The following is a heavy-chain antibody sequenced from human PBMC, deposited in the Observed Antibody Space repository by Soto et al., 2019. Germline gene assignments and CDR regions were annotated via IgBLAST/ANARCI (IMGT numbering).Heavy chain of an antibody. J-gene: IGHJ6*02. Sequence: SETLSLTCTVSGGSISNYYWSWIRQPAGKGLEWIGRIYTGGSTNYNPSLKSRVTMSVDTSKNQFSLKLSSVTAADTAVYYCARDIVVVPAANYYYYGMDVWGQGTTVTVSS. CDR1: GGSISNYY. CDR2: IYTGGST. CDR3: ARDIVVVPAANYYYYGMDV. D-gene: IGHD2-2*01. V-gene: IGHV4-4*07.